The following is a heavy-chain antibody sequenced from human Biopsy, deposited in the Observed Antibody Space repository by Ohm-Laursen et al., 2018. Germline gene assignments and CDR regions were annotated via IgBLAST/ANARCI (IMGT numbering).Heavy chain of an antibody. D-gene: IGHD3-22*01. Sequence: TLSLTCTVSGGSISSGGSYWSWIRQRPGKGLEWIGYIFNSANTYYNPSLKNLITISGDTSKNQFSLKLNSVTAADTAVYYCARGDYFDSNGYFWFDSWGQGTLVTVSS. J-gene: IGHJ5*01. CDR1: GGSISSGGSY. V-gene: IGHV4-31*01. CDR3: ARGDYFDSNGYFWFDS. CDR2: IFNSANT.